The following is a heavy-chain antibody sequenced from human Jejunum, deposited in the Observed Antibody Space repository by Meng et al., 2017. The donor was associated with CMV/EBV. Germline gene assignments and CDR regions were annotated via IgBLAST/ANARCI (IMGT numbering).Heavy chain of an antibody. CDR1: GSFENYV. V-gene: IGHV1-69*05. J-gene: IGHJ4*02. CDR2: ITPFHGSA. CDR3: VREAWTPRSGRLYYFDL. Sequence: GSFENYVINWGRQAPGQGLEWMGGITPFHGSADYAQRFQGRVTISTTQSRSTVYMDLRSLRSGDTAVYYCVREAWTPRSGRLYYFDLWGQGTLVTVSS. D-gene: IGHD3/OR15-3a*01.